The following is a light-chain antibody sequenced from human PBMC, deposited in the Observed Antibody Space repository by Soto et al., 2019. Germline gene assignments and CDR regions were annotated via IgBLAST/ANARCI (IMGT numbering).Light chain of an antibody. CDR2: EVS. J-gene: IGLJ1*01. CDR3: SAYAGSSDV. CDR1: SSDVGGYNY. Sequence: QSALTQPPSASESPGQSVTISCTGTSSDVGGYNYVSWYQQHPGKAPKLIIYEVSKRPSGVPDRFSGSKSGNTASLTVSGLQAEDEGDYYCSAYAGSSDVFGTGTKVTVL. V-gene: IGLV2-8*01.